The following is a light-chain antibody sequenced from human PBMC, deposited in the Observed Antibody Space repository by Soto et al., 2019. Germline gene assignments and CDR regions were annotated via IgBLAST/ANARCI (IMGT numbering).Light chain of an antibody. CDR3: QQYVTWPLS. Sequence: ETVMTQFPATLSVSPGERATLSCRASQYVSTNLAWYQQQPGQPPRLLIYDISNRATGIPAQFSGSGSETWFAVTITTLQSEYFSGYYCQQYVTWPLSFGGENKVAIK. CDR2: DIS. CDR1: QYVSTN. J-gene: IGKJ4*01. V-gene: IGKV3D-15*01.